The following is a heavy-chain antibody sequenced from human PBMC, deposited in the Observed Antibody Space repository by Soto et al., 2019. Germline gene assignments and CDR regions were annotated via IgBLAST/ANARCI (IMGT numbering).Heavy chain of an antibody. Sequence: SETLSLTCAVYGGSFSGYYWSWIRQPPGKGLEWIGEINHSGSTNYNPSLKSRVTISVDTSKNQFSLKLSSVTAADTAVYYCASGTTVTTMFAFDIWGQGTMVTVSS. CDR3: ASGTTVTTMFAFDI. CDR2: INHSGST. J-gene: IGHJ3*02. V-gene: IGHV4-34*01. D-gene: IGHD4-17*01. CDR1: GGSFSGYY.